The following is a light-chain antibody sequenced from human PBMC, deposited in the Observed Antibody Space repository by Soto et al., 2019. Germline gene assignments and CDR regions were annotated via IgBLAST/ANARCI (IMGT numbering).Light chain of an antibody. CDR1: KTISSW. J-gene: IGKJ4*01. CDR3: QQYSSYPLT. V-gene: IGKV1-5*03. Sequence: IQMTQSPSTLSESVGDRVTLTCRASKTISSWLAWYQQRPGKAPKLLIYKTSNLESGVPSRFSGSGSGTEFTLTISSLQPDDFGRYYCQQYSSYPLTFGGGAKVDIK. CDR2: KTS.